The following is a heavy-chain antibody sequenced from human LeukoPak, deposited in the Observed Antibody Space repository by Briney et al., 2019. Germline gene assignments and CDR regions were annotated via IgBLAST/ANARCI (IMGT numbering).Heavy chain of an antibody. Sequence: PSETLSLTCTVSGGSISSYYWSWIRQPAGKGLEWIGRIYTSGSTNYNPSLKSRVTMSVDTSENQFSLKLSSVTAADTAVYYCARRRYYYGSGSTLYYFDYWGQGTLVTVSS. CDR2: IYTSGST. J-gene: IGHJ4*02. CDR1: GGSISSYY. CDR3: ARRRYYYGSGSTLYYFDY. D-gene: IGHD3-10*01. V-gene: IGHV4-4*07.